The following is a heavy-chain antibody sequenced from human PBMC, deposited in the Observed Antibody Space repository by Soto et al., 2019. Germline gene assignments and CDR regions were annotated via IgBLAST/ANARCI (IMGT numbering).Heavy chain of an antibody. V-gene: IGHV3-23*01. D-gene: IGHD1-26*01. J-gene: IGHJ4*02. CDR1: GFTFSSYA. CDR3: ARRGSGSYYDY. Sequence: EVQLLESGGGLVQPGGSLRLSCAASGFTFSSYAMRWVRQAPGKGLEWVSASSGSGGSTYYASSVKGRFTISRDNSKHTLYLKRNSLSAEDTAVYNCARRGSGSYYDYWGQGTLVTVSS. CDR2: SSGSGGST.